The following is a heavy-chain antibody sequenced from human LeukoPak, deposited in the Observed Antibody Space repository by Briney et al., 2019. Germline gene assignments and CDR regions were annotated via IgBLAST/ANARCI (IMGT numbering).Heavy chain of an antibody. CDR1: GFTFSSYG. Sequence: GGSLRLSCAASGFTFSSYGMHWARQAPGRGLEWAAVISYDGSNKYYADSVKGRFTISRDNSKNTLYLQMNSLRAEDTAVYYCAKEGQGGYDFWSGYFDYWGQGTLVTVSS. CDR2: ISYDGSNK. D-gene: IGHD3-3*01. CDR3: AKEGQGGYDFWSGYFDY. V-gene: IGHV3-30*18. J-gene: IGHJ4*02.